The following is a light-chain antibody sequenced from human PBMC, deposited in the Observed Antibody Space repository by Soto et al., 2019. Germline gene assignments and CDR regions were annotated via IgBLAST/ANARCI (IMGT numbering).Light chain of an antibody. CDR1: SSDVGAYKY. V-gene: IGLV2-8*01. J-gene: IGLJ3*02. CDR3: TSYVGNDIWV. Sequence: QSLLTQPPSASGTPGQSVTISCTGTSSDVGAYKYVSWYQQYPGKAPKLMIYEVTKRPSGVPDRFSGSKSGNTASLTVSGLQAEDEADYYCTSYVGNDIWVFGGGTKVTV. CDR2: EVT.